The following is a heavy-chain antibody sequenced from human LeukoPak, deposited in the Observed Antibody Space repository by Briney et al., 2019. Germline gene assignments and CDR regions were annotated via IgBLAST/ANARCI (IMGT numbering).Heavy chain of an antibody. J-gene: IGHJ4*02. CDR1: GGSFNGYY. Sequence: PSETLSLTCAVYGGSFNGYYWSWIRQPPGKGLEWIGEINHSGSTNYNPSLKSRVTISVDTSKNQFSLKLSSVTAADTAVYYCARGTYYYGSGSKHYFDYWGQGTLVTVSS. CDR3: ARGTYYYGSGSKHYFDY. D-gene: IGHD3-10*01. V-gene: IGHV4-34*01. CDR2: INHSGST.